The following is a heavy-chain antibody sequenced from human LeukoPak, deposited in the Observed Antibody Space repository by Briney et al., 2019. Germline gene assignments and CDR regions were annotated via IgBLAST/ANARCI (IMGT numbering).Heavy chain of an antibody. Sequence: ASVKVSCKASGYTFTSYDINWVRQATGQGLEWMGWMNPNSGNTGYAQKFQGRATMTRNTSISTAYMELSSLRSEDTAVYYCARAYSGCTNGVCYPPYYYYYYGMDVWGQGTTVTVSS. J-gene: IGHJ6*02. CDR3: ARAYSGCTNGVCYPPYYYYYYGMDV. V-gene: IGHV1-8*01. D-gene: IGHD2-8*01. CDR2: MNPNSGNT. CDR1: GYTFTSYD.